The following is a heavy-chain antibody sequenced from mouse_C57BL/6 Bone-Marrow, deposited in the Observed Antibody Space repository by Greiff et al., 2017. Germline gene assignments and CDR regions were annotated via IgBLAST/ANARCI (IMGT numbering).Heavy chain of an antibody. CDR1: GYTFTSYW. Sequence: QVQLQQPGAELVKPGASVKLSCKASGYTFTSYWMHWVKQRPGRGLEWIGRIDPNSGGTKYNEKFKSKATLTVDKPSSTAYIQLSSLTSEDSAVYYCARSHYYDYDVPLFAYWGQGTLVTVSA. J-gene: IGHJ3*01. D-gene: IGHD2-4*01. CDR2: IDPNSGGT. CDR3: ARSHYYDYDVPLFAY. V-gene: IGHV1-72*01.